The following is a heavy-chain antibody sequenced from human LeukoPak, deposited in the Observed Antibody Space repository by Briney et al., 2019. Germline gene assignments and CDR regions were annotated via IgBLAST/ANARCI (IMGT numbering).Heavy chain of an antibody. CDR3: AGGALPIAVAGTNWFDP. D-gene: IGHD6-19*01. CDR1: GGTFSSYA. Sequence: SVKVSCKASGGTFSSYAISWVRQAPGQGLEWMGGIIPIFGTANYAQKFQGRVTITADESTSTAYMGLSSLRSEDTAVYYCAGGALPIAVAGTNWFDPWGQGTLVTVSS. J-gene: IGHJ5*02. CDR2: IIPIFGTA. V-gene: IGHV1-69*13.